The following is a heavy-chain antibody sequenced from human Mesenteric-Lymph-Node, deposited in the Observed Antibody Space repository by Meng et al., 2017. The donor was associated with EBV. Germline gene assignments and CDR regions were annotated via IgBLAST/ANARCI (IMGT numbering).Heavy chain of an antibody. V-gene: IGHV6-1*01. Sequence: QVQLPQSGPGLVKPPQTLSLTCAISGDSVSNTNVAWNWIRQSPSRGLEWLGRTYYRSKWYNEYAQSVKGRITINPDTSKSEFSLQLNSVTPDDTAVYYCSRESWRAFDYWGQGTLVTVSS. CDR3: SRESWRAFDY. CDR1: GDSVSNTNVA. CDR2: TYYRSKWYN. J-gene: IGHJ4*02.